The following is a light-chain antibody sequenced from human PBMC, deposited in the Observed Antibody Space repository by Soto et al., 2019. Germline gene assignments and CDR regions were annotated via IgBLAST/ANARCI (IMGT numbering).Light chain of an antibody. J-gene: IGKJ2*01. CDR1: QSVDSF. CDR3: QVRTDWPPFKYT. Sequence: EIVWTQSPASLSLSPGERATLSCRASQSVDSFLAWYQQKPGRTPRLLIYDTSNRATGIPARFSGSGSGTAFTLTISRLAPEDFAVYYCQVRTDWPPFKYTFGQGTKLEVK. CDR2: DTS. V-gene: IGKV3-11*01.